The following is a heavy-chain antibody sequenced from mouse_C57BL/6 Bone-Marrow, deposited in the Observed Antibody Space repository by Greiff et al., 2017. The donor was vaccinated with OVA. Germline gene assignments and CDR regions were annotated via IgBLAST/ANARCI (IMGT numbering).Heavy chain of an antibody. CDR1: GYAFTNYL. V-gene: IGHV1-54*01. J-gene: IGHJ3*01. D-gene: IGHD4-1*01. Sequence: VQLQESGAELVRPGTSVKVSCKASGYAFTNYLIEWVKQRPGQGLEWIGVINPGSGGTNYNEKFKGKATLTADKSSSTAYMQLSSLTSEDSAVYFCARRRLGGLAYWGQGTLVTVSA. CDR2: INPGSGGT. CDR3: ARRRLGGLAY.